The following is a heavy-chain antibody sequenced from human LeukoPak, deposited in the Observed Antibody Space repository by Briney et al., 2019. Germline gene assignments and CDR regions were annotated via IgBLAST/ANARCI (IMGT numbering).Heavy chain of an antibody. D-gene: IGHD3-10*01. CDR3: AKESITTSPGTYYYYYYGMDV. CDR2: ISYDGSNK. CDR1: GFTFSSYG. V-gene: IGHV3-30*18. J-gene: IGHJ6*02. Sequence: GGSLRLSCAASGFTFSSYGMHWVRQAPGKGLEWVAVISYDGSNKYYADSVKGRFTISRDNSKNTLYLQMNSLRAEDTAVYYCAKESITTSPGTYYYYYYGMDVWGQGTRSPSP.